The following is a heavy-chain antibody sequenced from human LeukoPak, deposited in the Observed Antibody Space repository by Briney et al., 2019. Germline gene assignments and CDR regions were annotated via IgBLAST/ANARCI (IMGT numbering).Heavy chain of an antibody. CDR1: GGSFSGYY. Sequence: PSETLSLTCAVYGGSFSGYYWSWIRQPPGKGLEWIGEINHSGSTNYNPSLKSRVTISVDTSKNQFSLKLSSVTAADTAVYYCARCGVGYDYVWGSYRRYYFDYWGQGTLVTVSS. CDR2: INHSGST. CDR3: ARCGVGYDYVWGSYRRYYFDY. J-gene: IGHJ4*02. V-gene: IGHV4-34*01. D-gene: IGHD3-16*02.